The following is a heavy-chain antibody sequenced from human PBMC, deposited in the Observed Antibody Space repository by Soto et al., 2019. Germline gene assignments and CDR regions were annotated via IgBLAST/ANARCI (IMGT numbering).Heavy chain of an antibody. D-gene: IGHD1-26*01. Sequence: PGGSLRLSCAASGFTFSSYSMNWVRQAPGKGLEWVSSISSSSSYIYYADSVKGRFTISRDNAKNSLYLQMNSLRAEDTAVYYCARDEQYHGWGYYYYGMDVWGQGTTVTVSS. CDR1: GFTFSSYS. J-gene: IGHJ6*02. CDR3: ARDEQYHGWGYYYYGMDV. V-gene: IGHV3-21*01. CDR2: ISSSSSYI.